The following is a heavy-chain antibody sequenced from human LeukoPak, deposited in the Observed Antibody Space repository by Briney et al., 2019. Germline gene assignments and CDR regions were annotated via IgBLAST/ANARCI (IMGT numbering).Heavy chain of an antibody. Sequence: GGSLRLSCAASGFTFSTYWMSWVRQAPGKGLEWVANIRPDGSEKHYVDSVKGRFTISRDNARTSLFLQMNSLRAEDTAVYYCASLAFTMVRGVIPIRRSDAFDIWGQGTMVTVSS. CDR3: ASLAFTMVRGVIPIRRSDAFDI. CDR1: GFTFSTYW. J-gene: IGHJ3*02. V-gene: IGHV3-7*01. D-gene: IGHD3-10*01. CDR2: IRPDGSEK.